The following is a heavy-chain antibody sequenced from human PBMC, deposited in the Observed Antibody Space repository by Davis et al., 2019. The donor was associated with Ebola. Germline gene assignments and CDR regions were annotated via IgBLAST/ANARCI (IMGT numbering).Heavy chain of an antibody. V-gene: IGHV5-10-1*01. CDR1: GYSFTNYW. Sequence: PGGSLRLSCKGSGYSFTNYWITWVRQMPGKGLEWMGRIDPSDSYTNYGPSFRGHVTISVDKSIRTAYLQWSGLQASDTAMYYCARRVAYSAFDVWGQGTMVTVSS. CDR2: IDPSDSYT. CDR3: ARRVAYSAFDV. D-gene: IGHD3-16*01. J-gene: IGHJ3*01.